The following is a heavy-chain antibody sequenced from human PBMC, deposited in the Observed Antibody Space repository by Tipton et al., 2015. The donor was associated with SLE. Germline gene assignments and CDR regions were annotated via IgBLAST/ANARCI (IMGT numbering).Heavy chain of an antibody. CDR3: ARGRVVIRGYFDY. D-gene: IGHD3-3*01. Sequence: SLRLSCAASGFTFSSYGMHWVRQAPGKGLEWVAVIWYDGSNKYYADSVKGRFAISRDNAKNSLYLQMNSLRAEDTAVYYCARGRVVIRGYFDYWGQGTLVTVSS. CDR1: GFTFSSYG. J-gene: IGHJ4*02. CDR2: IWYDGSNK. V-gene: IGHV3-33*01.